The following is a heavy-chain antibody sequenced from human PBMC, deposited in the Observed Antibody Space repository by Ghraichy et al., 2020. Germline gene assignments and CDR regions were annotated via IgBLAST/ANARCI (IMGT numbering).Heavy chain of an antibody. D-gene: IGHD3-16*01. CDR3: GRRVHDGRAYHYFDC. CDR1: GGSISNNRDS. CDR2: IFYSGLT. J-gene: IGHJ4*02. V-gene: IGHV4-39*07. Sequence: SETLSLTCTVSGGSISNNRDSWAWIRQPPGKGLEWIATIFYSGLTHYNPPLESRVTMSVDTSTSQFSLRLGSVTAADTAVYYSGRRVHDGRAYHYFDCWGQGRLVTVSS.